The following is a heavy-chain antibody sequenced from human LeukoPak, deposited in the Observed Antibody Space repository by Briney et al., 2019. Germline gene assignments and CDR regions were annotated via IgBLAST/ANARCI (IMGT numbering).Heavy chain of an antibody. Sequence: PGGSLRLSCAASGFTFSSYAMSWVRQAPGKGLEWVSGISGSGGSTYYADSVKGRFTISRDNSKNKLYLQMNSLRAEDTAVYHCAKGLDDYGDYEGQFDYWGQGTLVTVSS. J-gene: IGHJ4*02. CDR3: AKGLDDYGDYEGQFDY. D-gene: IGHD4-17*01. CDR2: ISGSGGST. V-gene: IGHV3-23*01. CDR1: GFTFSSYA.